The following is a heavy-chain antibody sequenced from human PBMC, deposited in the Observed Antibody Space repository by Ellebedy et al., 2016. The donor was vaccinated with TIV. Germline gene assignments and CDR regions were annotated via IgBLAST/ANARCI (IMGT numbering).Heavy chain of an antibody. Sequence: GGSLRLSXAASGFSFTNYAMTWVRQAPGKGPEWVSSISASGSTTNYADSVKGRFTISRDNSKNTLFLQMNSLRAEDTAVYYCTKDQSCDGGNCDFIISYYFDFWGQGTLVTVSS. J-gene: IGHJ4*02. CDR3: TKDQSCDGGNCDFIISYYFDF. CDR1: GFSFTNYA. CDR2: ISASGSTT. D-gene: IGHD2-15*01. V-gene: IGHV3-23*01.